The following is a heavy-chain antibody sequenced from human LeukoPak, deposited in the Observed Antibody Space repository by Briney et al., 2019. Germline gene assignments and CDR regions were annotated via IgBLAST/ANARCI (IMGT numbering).Heavy chain of an antibody. CDR1: GFTLSNYW. V-gene: IGHV3-23*01. CDR2: ITGSGGST. J-gene: IGHJ4*02. CDR3: AKGSAGGRPYYFDY. Sequence: QPGGSLRLSCVASGFTLSNYWMSWVRQAPGKGLEWVSGITGSGGSTYYADSVKGRFNISRDNSKNTLYLQMNSLRAEDTAVYYCAKGSAGGRPYYFDYWGQGTLVPVSS. D-gene: IGHD6-13*01.